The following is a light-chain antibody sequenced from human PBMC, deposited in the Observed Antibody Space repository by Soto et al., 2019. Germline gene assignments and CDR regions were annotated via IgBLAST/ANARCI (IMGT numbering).Light chain of an antibody. V-gene: IGKV3-15*01. J-gene: IGKJ5*01. CDR1: QSVSSK. CDR3: QQHNDWPT. CDR2: RAS. Sequence: EIVMTQSPATLSVSPGERATLSCRASQSVSSKLAWYQQKPGQAPRLLIYRASTRATDIPARFSGSGSGTEFTLTISSLQSEDFAVYYCQQHNDWPTFGQGTRLEIK.